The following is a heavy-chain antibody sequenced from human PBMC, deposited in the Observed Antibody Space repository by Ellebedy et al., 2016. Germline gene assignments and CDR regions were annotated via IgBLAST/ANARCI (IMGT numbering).Heavy chain of an antibody. CDR1: GFTLSSYS. V-gene: IGHV3-48*02. D-gene: IGHD3-10*01. CDR2: ISGSSNTI. Sequence: GESLKISCAASGFTLSSYSMNWVRQAPGKGLEWVSYISGSSNTIYYADSVKGRFAIFRDNAEISLYLQMNILRYEDTAVYYCARYGFGEYRSYFFDFWGQGTLVTVSS. J-gene: IGHJ4*02. CDR3: ARYGFGEYRSYFFDF.